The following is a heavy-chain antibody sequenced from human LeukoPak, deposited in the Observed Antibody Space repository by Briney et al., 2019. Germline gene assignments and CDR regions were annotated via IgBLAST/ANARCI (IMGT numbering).Heavy chain of an antibody. V-gene: IGHV4-59*12. CDR3: ARDQGTSGWFDP. Sequence: PSETLSLTCIVSGGSISSYSWNWIRQSPGKGLEWVGYISHSGTTSYNSSLKSRVTISVDTSKNQFSLKLSSVTAADTAVYYCARDQGTSGWFDPWGQGTLVTVSS. J-gene: IGHJ5*02. CDR2: ISHSGTT. CDR1: GGSISSYS. D-gene: IGHD3-10*01.